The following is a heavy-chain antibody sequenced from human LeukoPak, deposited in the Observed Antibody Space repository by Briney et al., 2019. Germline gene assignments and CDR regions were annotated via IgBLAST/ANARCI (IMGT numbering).Heavy chain of an antibody. CDR1: GGSISSSSYY. V-gene: IGHV4-39*01. Sequence: PSETLSLTCTVSGGSISSSSYYWGWIRQPPGKGLEWIGSIYYSGSTYYNPSLKSRVTISVDTSKNQFSLKLSSVTAADTAVYYCARAAGYSYGYDFDYWGQGTLVTVSS. J-gene: IGHJ4*02. CDR2: IYYSGST. D-gene: IGHD5-18*01. CDR3: ARAAGYSYGYDFDY.